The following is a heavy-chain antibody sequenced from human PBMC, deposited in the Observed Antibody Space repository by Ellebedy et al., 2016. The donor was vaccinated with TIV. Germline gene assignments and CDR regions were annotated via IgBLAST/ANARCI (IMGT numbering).Heavy chain of an antibody. CDR3: ARHVGSSSSYYMDV. CDR2: IYPGDSDT. CDR1: GSSFTSYC. V-gene: IGHV5-51*01. D-gene: IGHD6-6*01. Sequence: GGSLRLXXKGSGSSFTSYCIGWVRQMPGKGLEWMGIIYPGDSDTRYSPSFQGQVTISADKSISTAYLQWSSLKASDTAMYYCARHVGSSSSYYMDVWGKGTTVTVSS. J-gene: IGHJ6*03.